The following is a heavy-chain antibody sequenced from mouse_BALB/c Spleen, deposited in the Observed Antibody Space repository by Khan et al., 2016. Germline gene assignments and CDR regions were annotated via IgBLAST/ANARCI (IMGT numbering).Heavy chain of an antibody. J-gene: IGHJ4*01. CDR3: ARVRPYAMDY. CDR1: GFSLTSYG. V-gene: IGHV2-2*02. Sequence: QVQLKQSGPGLVQPSQSLSITCTVSGFSLTSYGVHWVRQSPGKGLEWLGVIWSGGSTDYNAAFISRLSISKDNSKSQVFFKMNSLQANDTAIYYCARVRPYAMDYWGQGTSVTVSS. CDR2: IWSGGST. D-gene: IGHD1-2*01.